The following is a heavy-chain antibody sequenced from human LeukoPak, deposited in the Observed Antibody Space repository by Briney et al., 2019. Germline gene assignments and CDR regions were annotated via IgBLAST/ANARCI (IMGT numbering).Heavy chain of an antibody. CDR2: TVSRGTT. J-gene: IGHJ5*02. CDR3: AKCSTSAYTTGWCNWIDP. Sequence: LSLTCTVSGGSISSGGHSWSWIRQPPGKGLEWVSSTVSRGTTQYADSVKGRFTVSRDTSKNTLYLQMNSLRADDTAVYYCAKCSTSAYTTGWCNWIDPWGQGTLVTVSS. CDR1: GGSISSGGHS. D-gene: IGHD6-19*01. V-gene: IGHV3-23*01.